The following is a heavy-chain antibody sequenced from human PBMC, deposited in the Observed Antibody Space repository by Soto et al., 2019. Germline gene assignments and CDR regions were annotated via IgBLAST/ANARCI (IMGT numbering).Heavy chain of an antibody. CDR3: SRVGGYYGDYPNFDY. V-gene: IGHV4-59*01. CDR1: GSSISPYY. Sequence: SETLSLTCFVSGSSISPYYWTWIRQSPGKGLEWIGNIYYSGSTNYNPSLKSRVTISVDTSKKQFSLKLTSVTAADTAVYYCSRVGGYYGDYPNFDYWGQGTRVTVS. J-gene: IGHJ4*02. CDR2: IYYSGST. D-gene: IGHD4-17*01.